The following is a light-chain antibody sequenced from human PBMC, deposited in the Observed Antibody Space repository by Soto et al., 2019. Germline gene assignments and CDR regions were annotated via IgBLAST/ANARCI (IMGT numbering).Light chain of an antibody. CDR2: GAS. J-gene: IGKJ1*01. V-gene: IGKV3-20*01. CDR3: QQYGSSRWT. CDR1: QSVSSSY. Sequence: EIVLTQSPGTLSLSPGERATLSWRASQSVSSSYLAWYQQNRGQAPRLLIYGASSRAPGIPDRFGGSGSGTDFTLTISRLEPEDFAVYYCQQYGSSRWTFGQGTKVDIK.